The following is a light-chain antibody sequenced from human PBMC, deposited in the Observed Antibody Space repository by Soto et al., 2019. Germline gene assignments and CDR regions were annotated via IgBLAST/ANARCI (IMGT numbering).Light chain of an antibody. Sequence: DIQMTQSPSSLSASVGDRVTITCRASQDIRDDLGWYQQKPGKAPQRLIFGASSVQGGVPSRFSGSRSRTEFRLTNSSLQPVDLAPYYGLQHSSCPSTIGQGTKVEVK. CDR3: LQHSSCPST. J-gene: IGKJ1*01. CDR1: QDIRDD. V-gene: IGKV1-17*01. CDR2: GAS.